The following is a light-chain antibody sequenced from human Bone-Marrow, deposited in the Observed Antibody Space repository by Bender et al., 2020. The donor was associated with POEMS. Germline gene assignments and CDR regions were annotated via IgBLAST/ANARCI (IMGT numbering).Light chain of an antibody. Sequence: QSALTQPASVSGSPGQSITISCAGTSSDVGRYNYVSWYQQHPGKAPKLIIFAVTDRPSGVSDRFSGSKSGNTASLTISGLQAEDEADYYCCSYASSTTVTVFGSGTRVTVL. V-gene: IGLV2-14*03. CDR2: AVT. J-gene: IGLJ1*01. CDR3: CSYASSTTVTV. CDR1: SSDVGRYNY.